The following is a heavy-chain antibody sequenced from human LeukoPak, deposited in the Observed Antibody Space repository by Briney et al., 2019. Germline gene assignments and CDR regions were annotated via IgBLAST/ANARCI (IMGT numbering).Heavy chain of an antibody. J-gene: IGHJ4*02. CDR1: GITLSNYG. D-gene: IGHD1-1*01. V-gene: IGHV3-23*01. Sequence: GGSLRLSCAVSGITLSNYGMSWVRQAPGKGLEWVAGISDSGGSTNYADSVKGRFTISRDNPKNTLYLQMNSLRAEDTAVYYCATESPETAAFDYWGQGTLVTVSS. CDR2: ISDSGGST. CDR3: ATESPETAAFDY.